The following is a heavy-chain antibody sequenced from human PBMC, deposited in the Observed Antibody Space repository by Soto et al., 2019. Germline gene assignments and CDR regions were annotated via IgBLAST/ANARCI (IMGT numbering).Heavy chain of an antibody. CDR1: GYTFTSYG. Sequence: QVQLVQSGAEVKKPGASVKVSCKASGYTFTSYGISWVRQAPGQGLEWMGWISAYNGNTNYAQKLQGRVTMTTDTSTSTAYMELRSLRSDDTAVYYCARDAVLDIVVVVAAPDYWGQGTLVTVSS. CDR2: ISAYNGNT. D-gene: IGHD2-15*01. V-gene: IGHV1-18*01. J-gene: IGHJ4*02. CDR3: ARDAVLDIVVVVAAPDY.